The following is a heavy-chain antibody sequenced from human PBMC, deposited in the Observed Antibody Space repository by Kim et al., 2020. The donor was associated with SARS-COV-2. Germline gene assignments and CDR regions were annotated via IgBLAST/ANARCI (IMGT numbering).Heavy chain of an antibody. CDR2: ISYDGSNK. J-gene: IGHJ6*02. CDR1: GFTFSSYG. Sequence: GGSLRLSCAASGFTFSSYGMHWVRQAPGKGLEWVAVISYDGSNKYYADSVKGRFTISRDNSKNTLYLQMNSLRAEDTAVYYCANLLLAAAGLYYYYGMDVWGQGTTVTVSS. D-gene: IGHD6-13*01. CDR3: ANLLLAAAGLYYYYGMDV. V-gene: IGHV3-30*18.